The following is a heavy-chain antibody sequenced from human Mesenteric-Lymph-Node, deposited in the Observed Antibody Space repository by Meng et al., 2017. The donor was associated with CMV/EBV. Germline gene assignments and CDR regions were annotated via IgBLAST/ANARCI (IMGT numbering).Heavy chain of an antibody. J-gene: IGHJ4*02. CDR2: ISYSGST. D-gene: IGHD3-22*01. CDR1: AGSISRYF. Sequence: GSLRLSCTVSAGSISRYFWSWIRQPPGKGLEWIGYISYSGSTNYNPSLKSRVTISVDVPKNQFSLKLSSVTAADTAVYYCARRPISGYPFEYWGQGTLVTVSS. CDR3: ARRPISGYPFEY. V-gene: IGHV4-59*01.